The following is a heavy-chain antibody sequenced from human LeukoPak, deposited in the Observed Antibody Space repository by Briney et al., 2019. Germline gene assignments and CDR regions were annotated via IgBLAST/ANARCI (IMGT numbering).Heavy chain of an antibody. V-gene: IGHV1-69*04. CDR3: ARDSAFWSGHINWFDP. J-gene: IGHJ5*02. CDR1: GGTFSSYA. D-gene: IGHD3-3*01. CDR2: IIPIFGIA. Sequence: ASVKVSCKASGGTFSSYAISWVRQAPGQGLEWMGRIIPIFGIANYAQKFQGRVTITADKSTSTAYMELSSLRSEDTAVYYCARDSAFWSGHINWFDPWGQGTLVTVSS.